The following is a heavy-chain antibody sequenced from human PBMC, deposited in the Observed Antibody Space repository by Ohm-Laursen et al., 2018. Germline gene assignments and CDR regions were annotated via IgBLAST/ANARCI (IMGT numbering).Heavy chain of an antibody. CDR3: AKGLSGYSSGYYVG. CDR2: ISSSGGST. CDR1: GFTFSSYA. V-gene: IGHV3-23*01. D-gene: IGHD6-19*01. J-gene: IGHJ4*02. Sequence: SLRLSCAAFGFTFSSYAMSWVRQAPGKGLGWVSDISSSGGSTNYADSVKGRFTISRDTSKNTLYLQMNSLRAEDTAVYYCAKGLSGYSSGYYVGWGQGTLVTVSS.